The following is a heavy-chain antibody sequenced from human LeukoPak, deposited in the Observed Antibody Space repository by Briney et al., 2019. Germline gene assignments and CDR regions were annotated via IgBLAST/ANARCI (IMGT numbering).Heavy chain of an antibody. V-gene: IGHV3-48*03. J-gene: IGHJ5*02. CDR2: ISSRGSTI. CDR1: GFTFSSYE. CDR3: AREQYTGYSSSWHAPGSVGFDP. Sequence: GGSLRLSCAASGFTFSSYEMNWVRQAPWKGLEWVSYISSRGSTIYYADSVKGRFTISRDNAKNSLYLHMNSLRAEDTAIYYCAREQYTGYSSSWHAPGSVGFDPWGQGTLVTVSS. D-gene: IGHD6-13*01.